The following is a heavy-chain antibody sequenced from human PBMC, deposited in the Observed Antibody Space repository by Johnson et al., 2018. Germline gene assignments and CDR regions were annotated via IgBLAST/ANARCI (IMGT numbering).Heavy chain of an antibody. CDR2: RSRAGPI. V-gene: IGHV3-11*01. CDR1: GFTLSDYY. J-gene: IGHJ1*01. D-gene: IGHD3-3*01. Sequence: QVQLVESGGALVEPGGSXRLSCAASGFTLSDYYLSWIRQAPGKGLDWVSYRSRAGPIYYGDSVRGRFTIPRDNAKNPLYLQMNNLKAEVTAVYFCAAWSGDSRDLEHWGQGTLVTVSS. CDR3: AAWSGDSRDLEH.